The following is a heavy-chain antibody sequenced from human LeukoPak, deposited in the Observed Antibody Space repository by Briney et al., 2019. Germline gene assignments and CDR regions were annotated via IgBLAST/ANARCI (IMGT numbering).Heavy chain of an antibody. Sequence: PGGSLRLSCAASEFTFDNYAMSWVRQAPGKGLEWVSVISGSGYYSYYADSVKGRFTISRDNSKNTLYLQMNSLRAEDTAVYYCARHLGRATVAKGDIYWGQGTLVTVSS. CDR1: EFTFDNYA. J-gene: IGHJ4*02. V-gene: IGHV3-23*01. CDR2: ISGSGYYS. D-gene: IGHD2-2*01. CDR3: ARHLGRATVAKGDIY.